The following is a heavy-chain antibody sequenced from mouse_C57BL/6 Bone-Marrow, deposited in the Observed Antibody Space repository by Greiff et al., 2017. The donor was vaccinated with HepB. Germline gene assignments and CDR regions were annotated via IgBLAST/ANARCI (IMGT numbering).Heavy chain of an antibody. V-gene: IGHV1-64*01. CDR3: ARPYYGSSPWFAY. CDR1: GYTFTSYW. J-gene: IGHJ3*01. CDR2: IHPNSGST. Sequence: VQLQQSGAELVKPGASVKLSCKASGYTFTSYWMHWVKQRPGQGLEWIGMIHPNSGSTNYNEKFKSKATLTVDKSSSTAYMQLSSLTSEDSAVYYCARPYYGSSPWFAYWGQGTLVTVSA. D-gene: IGHD1-1*01.